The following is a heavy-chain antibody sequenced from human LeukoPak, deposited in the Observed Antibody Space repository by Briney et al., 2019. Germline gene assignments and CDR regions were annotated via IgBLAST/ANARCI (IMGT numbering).Heavy chain of an antibody. CDR1: GGTFSSYA. D-gene: IGHD3-10*01. CDR2: ITPILGIA. Sequence: SVKASCKASGGTFSSYAISWARQAPGQGLEWMGRITPILGIANYAQKFQGRVTITADKSTSTAYMELSSLRSEDTAVYYCASGEWLHAFDIWGQGTMVTVSS. V-gene: IGHV1-69*04. J-gene: IGHJ3*02. CDR3: ASGEWLHAFDI.